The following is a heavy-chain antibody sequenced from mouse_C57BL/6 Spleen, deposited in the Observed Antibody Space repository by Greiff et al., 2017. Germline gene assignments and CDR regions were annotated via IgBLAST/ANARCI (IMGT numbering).Heavy chain of an antibody. CDR1: GYTFTSYW. CDR2: IDPSDSYT. V-gene: IGHV1-69*01. CDR3: ARGSSHNLDY. Sequence: QVQLQQPGAELVMPGASVKLSCKASGYTFTSYWMHWVKQRPGQGLEWIGEIDPSDSYTNYNQKFKGKSTLTVDKSSSPAYMRLSSLTSEDSAVYCCARGSSHNLDYWGQGTTLTVSS. J-gene: IGHJ2*01. D-gene: IGHD1-1*01.